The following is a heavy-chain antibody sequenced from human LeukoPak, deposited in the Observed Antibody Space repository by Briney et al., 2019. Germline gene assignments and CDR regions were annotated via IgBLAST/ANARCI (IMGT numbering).Heavy chain of an antibody. V-gene: IGHV1-18*04. D-gene: IGHD3-22*01. CDR2: ISAYNGNT. CDR1: GYTFTGYY. CDR3: ARASDDFDDSSGNYYFDY. J-gene: IGHJ4*02. Sequence: ASVKVSCKASGYTFTGYYMHWVRQAPGQGLEWMGWISAYNGNTNYAQKLQGRVTMTTDTSTSTAYMELRSLRSDDTAVYYCARASDDFDDSSGNYYFDYWGQGTLVTVSS.